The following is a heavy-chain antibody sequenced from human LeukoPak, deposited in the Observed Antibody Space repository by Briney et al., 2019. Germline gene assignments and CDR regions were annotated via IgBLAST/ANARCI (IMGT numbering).Heavy chain of an antibody. V-gene: IGHV4-59*01. CDR3: ARSSGHSYGDFDY. CDR1: GVSITSNY. J-gene: IGHJ4*02. D-gene: IGHD5-18*01. Sequence: SETMSLTCSVSGVSITSNYWSWISQPPEKGLDWLGYTHHSGATSYNPSLKSRSTMSLDTSNNQFSLKLSSVTAADTAVYYCARSSGHSYGDFDYWGQGNLVTVSS. CDR2: THHSGAT.